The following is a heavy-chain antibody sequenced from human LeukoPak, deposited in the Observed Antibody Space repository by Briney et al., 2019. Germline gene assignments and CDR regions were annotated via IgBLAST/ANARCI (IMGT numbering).Heavy chain of an antibody. CDR1: GYTFTSYD. V-gene: IGHV1-18*01. D-gene: IGHD3-10*01. CDR3: ARGGAMVRGDPYYYGMDV. Sequence: VASVKVSCKASGYTFTSYDINWVRQAPGQGLEWMGWISAYNGNTNYAQKLQGRVTMTTDTSTSTAYMELRSLRSDDTAVHYCARGGAMVRGDPYYYGMDVWGQGTTVTVSS. J-gene: IGHJ6*02. CDR2: ISAYNGNT.